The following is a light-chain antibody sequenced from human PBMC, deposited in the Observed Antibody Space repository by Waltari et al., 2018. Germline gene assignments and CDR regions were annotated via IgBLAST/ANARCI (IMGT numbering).Light chain of an antibody. CDR2: DVS. CDR3: SSYTSSSTRV. V-gene: IGLV2-14*03. CDR1: SSDVGGHNY. Sequence: QSTLTQPASVSGSPGQSITISCTGTSSDVGGHNYVSWYQQHPGKAPKLVIYDVSSRPSGVSTRFSGSKSGNTASLTISWLQAEDEADYYCSSYTSSSTRVFGTGTRVTVL. J-gene: IGLJ1*01.